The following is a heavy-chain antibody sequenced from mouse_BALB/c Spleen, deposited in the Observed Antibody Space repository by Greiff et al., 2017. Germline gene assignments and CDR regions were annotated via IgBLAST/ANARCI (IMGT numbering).Heavy chain of an antibody. J-gene: IGHJ3*01. CDR1: GFTFSSYA. CDR3: ARHKDGNYLFAY. V-gene: IGHV5-9-3*01. D-gene: IGHD2-1*01. Sequence: EVHLVESGGGLVKPGGSLKLSCAASGFTFSSYAMSWVRQTPEKRLEWVATISSGGSYTYYPDSVKGRFTISRDNAKNTLYLQMSSLRSEDTAMYYCARHKDGNYLFAYWGQGTLVTVSA. CDR2: ISSGGSYT.